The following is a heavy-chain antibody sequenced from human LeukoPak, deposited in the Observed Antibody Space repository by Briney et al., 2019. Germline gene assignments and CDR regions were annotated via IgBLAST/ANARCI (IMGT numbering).Heavy chain of an antibody. CDR3: AKDRNYASGSYCPDY. Sequence: GGSLTLSCAASGFTFSSYAMTWVRQAPGMGLEWVSAISGSGGNTYYADSVQGRFTISRDNSKNTLYLQMNTLRAEDTAVYYCAKDRNYASGSYCPDYWGQGTLVTVSS. D-gene: IGHD3-10*01. V-gene: IGHV3-23*01. CDR1: GFTFSSYA. J-gene: IGHJ4*02. CDR2: ISGSGGNT.